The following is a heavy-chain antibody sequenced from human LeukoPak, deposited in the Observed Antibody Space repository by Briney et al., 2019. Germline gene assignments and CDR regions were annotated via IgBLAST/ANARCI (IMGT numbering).Heavy chain of an antibody. CDR3: ASFPSGSYSAY. D-gene: IGHD1-26*01. V-gene: IGHV3-73*01. CDR2: IRSQADSYAT. CDR1: GFSFSGSG. Sequence: GGSLRLSCAASGFSFSGSGMHWVRQASGKGLEWVGHIRSQADSYATVYGASVKGRFTLTRDDSENTAYLQMNSLKTEDTAVYYCASFPSGSYSAYWGQGTLVTVSS. J-gene: IGHJ4*02.